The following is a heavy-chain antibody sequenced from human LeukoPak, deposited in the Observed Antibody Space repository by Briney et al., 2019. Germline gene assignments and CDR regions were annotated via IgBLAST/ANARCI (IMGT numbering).Heavy chain of an antibody. CDR3: ARAPLPAAGTTPHYYYYYYMDV. CDR1: GYTFTSYD. D-gene: IGHD6-13*01. CDR2: MNPNSGNT. Sequence: ASVKVSCKASGYTFTSYDINWVRQATGQGLEWMGWMNPNSGNTGYAQKFQGRVTITRNTSISTAYMELSSLRSEDTAVYYCARAPLPAAGTTPHYYYYYYMDVWGKGTTVTVSS. J-gene: IGHJ6*03. V-gene: IGHV1-8*03.